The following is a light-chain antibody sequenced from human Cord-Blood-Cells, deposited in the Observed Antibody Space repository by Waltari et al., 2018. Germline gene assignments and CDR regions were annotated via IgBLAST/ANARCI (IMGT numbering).Light chain of an antibody. Sequence: EFVLPQSPGTLSLSPGERATLSCRASQRVSSSYFAWYQQKPGQAPRLLIYGASSRATRLPDRFSRSVSGTDFTLTISRLEAEDFAVYYCQQYGSSPWTFGQGTKVEIK. J-gene: IGKJ1*01. CDR3: QQYGSSPWT. V-gene: IGKV3-20*01. CDR2: GAS. CDR1: QRVSSSY.